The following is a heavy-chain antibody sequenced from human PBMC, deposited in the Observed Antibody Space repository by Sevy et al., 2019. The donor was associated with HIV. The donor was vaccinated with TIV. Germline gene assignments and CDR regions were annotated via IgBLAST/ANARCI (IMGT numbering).Heavy chain of an antibody. D-gene: IGHD6-13*01. CDR2: IYYTATT. CDR1: DDSISSSNYF. CDR3: ARHGSWSFYFDY. Sequence: ETLSLTCSVSDDSISSSNYFWGWIHQPPGKGLEWIGSIYYTATTYYNPSLKSRFTLSVDTSKKQFSLKLSSVTAADTAVYYCARHGSWSFYFDYWGQGILVTVSS. V-gene: IGHV4-39*01. J-gene: IGHJ4*02.